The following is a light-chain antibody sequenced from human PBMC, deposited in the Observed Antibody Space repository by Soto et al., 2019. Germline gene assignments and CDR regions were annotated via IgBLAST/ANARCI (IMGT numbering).Light chain of an antibody. Sequence: DIQMTQSPSSLSASVGDRVTITCRARQSISNYLNWYQLKPGKVPKLLIYAASTLQTGVPSRFSGSGSGTDFTLTISSLKPEDSASYYCQQSYSSWATFGGGTKVEIK. J-gene: IGKJ4*01. V-gene: IGKV1-39*01. CDR2: AAS. CDR1: QSISNY. CDR3: QQSYSSWAT.